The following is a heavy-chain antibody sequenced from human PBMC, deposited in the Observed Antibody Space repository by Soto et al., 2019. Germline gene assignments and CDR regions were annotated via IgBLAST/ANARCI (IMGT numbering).Heavy chain of an antibody. CDR2: VIGSGVNV. CDR3: AKGSAFECKGAICYPFDH. Sequence: PGGSLRLSCTASGFTFGNYAINWVRLAPGKRLEWVSSVIGSGVNVFYADSVKGRFTISRDNSKNTVYLEMNSLRADDTAEYFCAKGSAFECKGAICYPFDHWGRGTLVTVSS. J-gene: IGHJ4*02. D-gene: IGHD3-10*01. CDR1: GFTFGNYA. V-gene: IGHV3-23*01.